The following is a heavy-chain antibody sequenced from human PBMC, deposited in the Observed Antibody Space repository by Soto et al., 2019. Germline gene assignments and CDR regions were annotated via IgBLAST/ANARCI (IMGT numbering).Heavy chain of an antibody. V-gene: IGHV3-74*01. CDR2: IGPDGSST. J-gene: IGHJ4*02. D-gene: IGHD1-1*01. CDR1: GFTFRSHW. CDR3: ARDNNWSYDY. Sequence: ETLALCCAASGFTFRSHWMHWVRQAPGKGLVWVSHIGPDGSSTRDADSVQGRFTISRDNARNTLYLQMNSLRDEDTAVYYCARDNNWSYDYWGQGILVTVPS.